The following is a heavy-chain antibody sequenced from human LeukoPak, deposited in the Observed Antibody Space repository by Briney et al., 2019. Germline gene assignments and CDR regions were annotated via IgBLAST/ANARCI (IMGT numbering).Heavy chain of an antibody. CDR1: GFTFSNYA. CDR3: TRDPRNKGFDP. V-gene: IGHV3-23*01. CDR2: VSSSGNSA. D-gene: IGHD1/OR15-1a*01. Sequence: GGSLRLSCATSGFTFSNYAMGWVRQAPGKGLEWVSAVSSSGNSAVYTDSVRGRFTISRDNSKNTILLQMNSLRAEDTAVYHCTRDPRNKGFDPWGQGTLVTVSS. J-gene: IGHJ5*02.